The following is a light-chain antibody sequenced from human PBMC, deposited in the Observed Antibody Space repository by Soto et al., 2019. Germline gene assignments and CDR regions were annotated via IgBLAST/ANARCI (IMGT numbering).Light chain of an antibody. V-gene: IGKV3-15*01. CDR2: GAS. CDR1: QSVSSK. J-gene: IGKJ1*01. Sequence: EIVMTQSPATLSVSPGERATLSCRASQSVSSKLAWYQQKPGQAPRLLIYGASTRATGIPARFSGSGSGTEFTLTISSLQSEDCAVYYCQQYNTWPPWTFGQGTKVEIK. CDR3: QQYNTWPPWT.